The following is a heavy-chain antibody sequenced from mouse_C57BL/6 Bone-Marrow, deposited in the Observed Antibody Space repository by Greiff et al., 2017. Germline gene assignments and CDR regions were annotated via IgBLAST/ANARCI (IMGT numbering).Heavy chain of an antibody. CDR1: GYTFTSYW. V-gene: IGHV1-55*01. CDR3: ARYPFAY. CDR2: IYPTSGRT. J-gene: IGHJ3*01. Sequence: VQLQQPGAELVKPGASVKMSCKASGYTFTSYWITWVKQRPGQGLEWIGDIYPTSGRTNYNEKFKSKAILTVDTSSNTAYMQLSSLTSEDSAVFYCARYPFAYWGQGTLVTVSA.